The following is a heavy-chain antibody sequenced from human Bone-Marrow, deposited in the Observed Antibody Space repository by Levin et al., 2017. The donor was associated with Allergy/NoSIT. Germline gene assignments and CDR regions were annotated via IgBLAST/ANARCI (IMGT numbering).Heavy chain of an antibody. D-gene: IGHD2-2*01. Sequence: GESLKISCSASGFIFSSYAMHWVRQAPGKGLEYVSSISSNGGTTYYADSLRGRFTISRDNSMETLYLQMSSLRAEDTAVYYCVKDKSQLPRWTIDCWGQGTLVTVSS. V-gene: IGHV3-64D*06. CDR2: ISSNGGTT. CDR1: GFIFSSYA. J-gene: IGHJ4*02. CDR3: VKDKSQLPRWTIDC.